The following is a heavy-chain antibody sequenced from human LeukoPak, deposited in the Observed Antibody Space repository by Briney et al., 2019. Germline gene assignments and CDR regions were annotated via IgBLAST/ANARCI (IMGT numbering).Heavy chain of an antibody. D-gene: IGHD5-12*01. J-gene: IGHJ4*02. CDR3: ARRVVPGGYTN. Sequence: SETLSLTCIVSGGSISSYYWSWIRQPPGKGLEWIGYIYYSGSTNYNPSLKSRVTISVDTSKNQFSLKLSSVTAADTAVYYCARRVVPGGYTNWGQGTLVTVSS. CDR1: GGSISSYY. CDR2: IYYSGST. V-gene: IGHV4-59*08.